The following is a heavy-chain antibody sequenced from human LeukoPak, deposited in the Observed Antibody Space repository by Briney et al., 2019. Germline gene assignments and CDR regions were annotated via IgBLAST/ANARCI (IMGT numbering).Heavy chain of an antibody. CDR3: AKDEELGYSYGSIDY. CDR2: ISGSGGST. Sequence: PGGSLRLSCAASGFTFSSYAMSWVRQAPGKGLEWVSAISGSGGSTYYADSVKGRFTISRDNSKNTLYLQMNSLRAEGTAVYYCAKDEELGYSYGSIDYWGQGTLVTVSS. V-gene: IGHV3-23*01. J-gene: IGHJ4*02. CDR1: GFTFSSYA. D-gene: IGHD5-18*01.